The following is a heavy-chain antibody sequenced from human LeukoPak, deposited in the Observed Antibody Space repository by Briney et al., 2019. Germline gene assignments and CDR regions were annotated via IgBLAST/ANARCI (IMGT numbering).Heavy chain of an antibody. Sequence: PSETLSLTCNASGGSISSYYWSWIRQPPGKGLEWIGYIYYSGSTNYNPSLKSRVTISVDTSKNQFSLKLSSVTAADTAVYYCARQDSSGYYYGGWFDPWGQGTLVTVSS. D-gene: IGHD3-22*01. V-gene: IGHV4-59*08. J-gene: IGHJ5*02. CDR3: ARQDSSGYYYGGWFDP. CDR1: GGSISSYY. CDR2: IYYSGST.